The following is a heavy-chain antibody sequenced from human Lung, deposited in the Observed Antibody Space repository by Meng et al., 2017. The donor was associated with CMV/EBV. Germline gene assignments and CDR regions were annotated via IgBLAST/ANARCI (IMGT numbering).Heavy chain of an antibody. Sequence: GESLKISCAASGLTFSSYAMHWVRQAPGKGLEWVAVISYDGSNKYYADSVKGRFTISRDNSKNTLYLQMNSLRAEDTAVYYCARGRGGIVGATKGYYGMDVWGQGTTVTVSS. CDR1: GLTFSSYA. D-gene: IGHD1-26*01. V-gene: IGHV3-30*04. CDR2: ISYDGSNK. J-gene: IGHJ6*02. CDR3: ARGRGGIVGATKGYYGMDV.